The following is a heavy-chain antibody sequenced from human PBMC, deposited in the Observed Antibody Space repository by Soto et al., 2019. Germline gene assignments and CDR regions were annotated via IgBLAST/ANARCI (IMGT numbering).Heavy chain of an antibody. CDR1: GGSFSGYY. CDR3: ARIRGEWYLPNSSHP. CDR2: INHGGST. J-gene: IGHJ5*02. Sequence: SETLSLTCAVYGGSFSGYYWSWIRQPPGKGLEWIGEINHGGSTNYNPSLKSRVTISVDTSKNQFSLKLSSVTAADTAVYYCARIRGEWYLPNSSHPCGQGTLVTVSS. D-gene: IGHD3-10*01. V-gene: IGHV4-34*01.